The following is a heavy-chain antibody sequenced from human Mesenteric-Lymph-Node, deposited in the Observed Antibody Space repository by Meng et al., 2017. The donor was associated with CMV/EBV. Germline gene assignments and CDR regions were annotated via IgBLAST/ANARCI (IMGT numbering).Heavy chain of an antibody. D-gene: IGHD3-9*01. Sequence: GGSLRLSCAASGFTFRSYAMSWVRQAPGKGLEWVSVIYSGGSSTYYADSVKGRFTVSRDNSKNTLYLQMNSLRAEDTAVYYCAKGSEYYDILTGYYSRDYHYGMDVWGQGTTVTVSS. CDR3: AKGSEYYDILTGYYSRDYHYGMDV. V-gene: IGHV3-23*03. CDR1: GFTFRSYA. J-gene: IGHJ6*02. CDR2: IYSGGSST.